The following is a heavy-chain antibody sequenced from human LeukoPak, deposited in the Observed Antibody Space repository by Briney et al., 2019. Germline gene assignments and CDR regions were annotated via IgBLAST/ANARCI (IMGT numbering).Heavy chain of an antibody. Sequence: SETLSLICTVSGGSISGYYWNCLRQPPGEGLEWIAYIHYTEGNYSNHSLNSRVTISLDTSKTQVSLKLSSVTAADTAVYYCARRIVSEPAIQEGNWLDPWGQGTLVTVSS. CDR1: GGSISGYY. CDR3: ARRIVSEPAIQEGNWLDP. CDR2: IHYTEGN. J-gene: IGHJ5*02. D-gene: IGHD2-21*02. V-gene: IGHV4-59*08.